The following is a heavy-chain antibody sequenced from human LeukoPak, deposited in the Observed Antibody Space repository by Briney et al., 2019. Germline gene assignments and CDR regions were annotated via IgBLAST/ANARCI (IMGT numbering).Heavy chain of an antibody. CDR2: IIPIFGTA. CDR3: ARWTTVTRAFDY. Sequence: AASVKVSCKASGGTFSSYAISWVRQAPGQGLEWMGGIIPIFGTANYAQKFQGRVTITADESTSTAYMELSSLRSEDTAVYYCARWTTVTRAFDYWGQGTLVTVSS. CDR1: GGTFSSYA. J-gene: IGHJ4*02. D-gene: IGHD4-17*01. V-gene: IGHV1-69*13.